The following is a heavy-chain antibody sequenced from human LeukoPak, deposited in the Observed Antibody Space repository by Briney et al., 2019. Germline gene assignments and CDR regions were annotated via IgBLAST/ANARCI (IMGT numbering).Heavy chain of an antibody. Sequence: PSETLSLTCTVSGGSISSYYWSWIRQPPGKGLEWIGYIYYSGSTNYNPSLKSRVTISVDTSKNQFSLKLSSVTAADTAVYYCARAPGRRAYDSSGYYWDYWGQGTLVTVSS. CDR2: IYYSGST. D-gene: IGHD3-22*01. CDR1: GGSISSYY. J-gene: IGHJ4*02. V-gene: IGHV4-59*01. CDR3: ARAPGRRAYDSSGYYWDY.